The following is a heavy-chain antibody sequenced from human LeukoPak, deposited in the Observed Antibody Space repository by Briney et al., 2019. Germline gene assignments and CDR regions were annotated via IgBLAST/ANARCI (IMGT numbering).Heavy chain of an antibody. D-gene: IGHD3-10*01. Sequence: SETLSLTCAVSGGSISSGGYSWSWIRQPPGKGLEWIGYIYHSGSTYYNPSLKSRVTISVDRSKNQFSLKLSSVTAADTAVYYCARGSYGPGSYYKEWGQGTLVTVSS. J-gene: IGHJ4*02. CDR3: ARGSYGPGSYYKE. V-gene: IGHV4-30-2*01. CDR2: IYHSGST. CDR1: GGSISSGGYS.